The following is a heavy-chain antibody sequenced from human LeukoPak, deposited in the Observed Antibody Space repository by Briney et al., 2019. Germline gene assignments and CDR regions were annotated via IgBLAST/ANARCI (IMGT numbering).Heavy chain of an antibody. V-gene: IGHV3-33*08. CDR3: AREGRSSWSFDY. Sequence: PGGSLRLSCAASGFTFSRYAMNWVRQAPGKGLEWVAVIWYDGSNKYYADSVKGRFTISRDNSKNTLYLQMNSLRAEDTAVYYCAREGRSSWSFDYWGQGTLVTVSS. J-gene: IGHJ4*02. CDR2: IWYDGSNK. D-gene: IGHD6-13*01. CDR1: GFTFSRYA.